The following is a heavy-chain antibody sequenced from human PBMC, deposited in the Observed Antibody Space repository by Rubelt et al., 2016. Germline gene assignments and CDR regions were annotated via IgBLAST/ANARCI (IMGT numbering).Heavy chain of an antibody. D-gene: IGHD6-19*01. CDR3: ARDAPGEQWLDY. J-gene: IGHJ4*02. CDR2: IYYSGST. V-gene: IGHV4-61*01. Sequence: QVQLQESGPGLVKPSETLSLTCTVSGGSVSSGSYYWSWIRQPPGKGLEWIGYIYYSGSTNYNPSLKGRVTISVDTSQNQFSLKLISVTAADTAVYYCARDAPGEQWLDYWGQGTLVTVSS. CDR1: GGSVSSGSYY.